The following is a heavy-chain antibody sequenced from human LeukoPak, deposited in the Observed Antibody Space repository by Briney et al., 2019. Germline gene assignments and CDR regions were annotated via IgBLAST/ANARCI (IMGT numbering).Heavy chain of an antibody. J-gene: IGHJ6*02. CDR1: GFTFSSYW. D-gene: IGHD2-15*01. CDR3: ARTTLSPYCSGGSCYRYGMDV. V-gene: IGHV3-7*01. CDR2: IKQDGSEK. Sequence: GGSLRLSCAASGFTFSSYWMSWVRQAPGKGLEWVANIKQDGSEKYYVDSVKGRFTISRDNAKNSLYLQMNSLRAEDTAVYYCARTTLSPYCSGGSCYRYGMDVWGQGTTVTVSS.